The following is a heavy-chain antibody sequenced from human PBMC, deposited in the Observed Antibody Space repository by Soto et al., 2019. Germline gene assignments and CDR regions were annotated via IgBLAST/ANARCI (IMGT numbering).Heavy chain of an antibody. CDR2: IYPGDSNT. J-gene: IGHJ5*02. D-gene: IGHD2-15*01. CDR1: GYPFPSYS. CDR3: ARHGPRVAAAPFNWFDP. V-gene: IGHV5-51*01. Sequence: KASFKASGYPFPSYSMRWVRHHPGKGLEWMGIIYPGDSNTRYSPSFQGQVPISADKSISTAYLQWSRLKASDTAMYYCARHGPRVAAAPFNWFDPWGQGTLVTVS.